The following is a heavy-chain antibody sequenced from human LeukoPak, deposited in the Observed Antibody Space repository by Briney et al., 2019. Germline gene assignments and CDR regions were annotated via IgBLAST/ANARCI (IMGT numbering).Heavy chain of an antibody. J-gene: IGHJ4*02. V-gene: IGHV3-74*01. CDR3: ARDPDLSGYSFFEY. Sequence: PGGSLRLSCAASGFTLSIYWMHWVRQAPGEGLVWVSRINSDGSRTTYADSVKGRFTISRDSAKNTLYVQMNSLRAEDRAVYYCARDPDLSGYSFFEYWGQGTLVTVSS. CDR2: INSDGSRT. D-gene: IGHD3-22*01. CDR1: GFTLSIYW.